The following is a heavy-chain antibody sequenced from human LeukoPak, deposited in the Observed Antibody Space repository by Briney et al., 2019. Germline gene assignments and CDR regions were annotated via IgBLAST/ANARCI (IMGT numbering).Heavy chain of an antibody. Sequence: PSETLSLTCTVSGGSISGYYWSWIRQPAGKGLEWIGRIYTSGSTNYNPSLKSRVTMSVDTSKNQFSLKLSSVTAADTAVYYCARDLVSSSWLSANYYYYYGMDVWGQGTTVTVSS. CDR3: ARDLVSSSWLSANYYYYYGMDV. D-gene: IGHD6-13*01. CDR1: GGSISGYY. J-gene: IGHJ6*02. CDR2: IYTSGST. V-gene: IGHV4-4*07.